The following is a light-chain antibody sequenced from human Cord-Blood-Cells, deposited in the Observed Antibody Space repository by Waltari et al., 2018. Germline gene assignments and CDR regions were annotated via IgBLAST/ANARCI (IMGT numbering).Light chain of an antibody. CDR1: SSNLGSNT. J-gene: IGLJ1*01. Sequence: QSVLTQPPSASGTPGQRVTISCSGSSSNLGSNTVHWYQQLPGTAPKLLIYSNNQRPSGVPDRFSGSKSGTSASLAISGLQSEDEADYYCAAWDDSLNGPNYVFGTGTKVTVL. CDR2: SNN. CDR3: AAWDDSLNGPNYV. V-gene: IGLV1-44*01.